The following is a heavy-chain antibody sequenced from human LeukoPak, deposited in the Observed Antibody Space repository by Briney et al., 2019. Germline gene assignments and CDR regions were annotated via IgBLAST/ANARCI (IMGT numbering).Heavy chain of an antibody. D-gene: IGHD3-16*02. CDR2: IYYSGST. J-gene: IGHJ3*02. V-gene: IGHV4-31*03. CDR1: GGSISSGGYY. CDR3: ARDPIMITFGGVIAQNAFDI. Sequence: PSQTLSLTCTVSGGSISSGGYYWSWLRQHPGKGLEWIGYIYYSGSTYYNPSLKSRVTISVDTSKNQFSLKLSSVTAAGTAVYYCARDPIMITFGGVIAQNAFDIWGQGTMVTVSS.